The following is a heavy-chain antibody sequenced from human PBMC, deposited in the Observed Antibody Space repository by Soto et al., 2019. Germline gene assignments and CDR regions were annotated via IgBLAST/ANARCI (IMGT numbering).Heavy chain of an antibody. CDR1: GGSISSSSYY. Sequence: TSETLSLTCTVSGGSISSSSYYWGWIRQPPGKGLEWIGSIYYSGSTYYNPSLKSRVTISVDTSKNQFSLKLSSVTAADTAVYYCARNPSEWLRYYYFDYWGQGTLVTVSS. V-gene: IGHV4-39*01. CDR2: IYYSGST. D-gene: IGHD5-12*01. J-gene: IGHJ4*02. CDR3: ARNPSEWLRYYYFDY.